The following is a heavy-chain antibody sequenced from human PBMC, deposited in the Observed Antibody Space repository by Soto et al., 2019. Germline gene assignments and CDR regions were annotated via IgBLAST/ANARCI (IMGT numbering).Heavy chain of an antibody. D-gene: IGHD1-1*01. V-gene: IGHV3-33*01. CDR1: GFSFSAHG. Sequence: QVQLVESGGGVVRPGTSLRLSCAATGFSFSAHGMHWVRQAPGKGLEWLAVINDGSEEGYADSVRGRFTISRDNARNILYLLMDNLRAEDSALYYCARDDLFVDNGLDHWGQGTLVTVSS. J-gene: IGHJ4*02. CDR3: ARDDLFVDNGLDH. CDR2: INDGSEE.